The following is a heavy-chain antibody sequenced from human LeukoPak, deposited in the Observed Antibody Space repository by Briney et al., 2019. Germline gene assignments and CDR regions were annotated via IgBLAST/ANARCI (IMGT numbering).Heavy chain of an antibody. CDR3: ARVDVNKKSYFYDD. CDR1: GFTFSSYA. Sequence: PGGSLRLSCAASGFTFSSYAMHWVRQAPGKGLEYVSAISTNGYNTYYAKSVKGRFSISRDNSKNTLYLQMDSLRVEDMAVYYCARVDVNKKSYFYDDWGQGTLVTVSS. J-gene: IGHJ4*02. CDR2: ISTNGYNT. V-gene: IGHV3-64*01. D-gene: IGHD3-3*01.